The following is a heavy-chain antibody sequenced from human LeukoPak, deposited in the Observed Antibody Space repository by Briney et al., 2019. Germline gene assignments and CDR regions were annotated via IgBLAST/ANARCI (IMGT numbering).Heavy chain of an antibody. J-gene: IGHJ3*02. D-gene: IGHD6-19*01. Sequence: GGSLRLSCAVSGFAVSSKYMSWVRQAPGKGLEWVAVLYSSGPTYYADSLKGRVTISRDDSKNTLSLQISGLRVEDTAVYYCAKGGMTSGWKGGVFDIWGQGTLVIVSS. V-gene: IGHV3-66*01. CDR2: LYSSGPT. CDR3: AKGGMTSGWKGGVFDI. CDR1: GFAVSSKY.